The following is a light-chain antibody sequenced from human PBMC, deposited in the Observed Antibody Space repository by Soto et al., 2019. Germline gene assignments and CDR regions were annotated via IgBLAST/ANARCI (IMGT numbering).Light chain of an antibody. CDR1: SIDVGGSNY. V-gene: IGLV2-14*01. Sequence: QSALTQPRSVSGSPGQSVTISCTGPSIDVGGSNYVSWYQQHPGKAPKLMIYEVSNRPSGVSNRFSGSKSGNTASLTISGLQAEDEADYYCSSFRSGSTLYVFGTGTKVTVL. CDR3: SSFRSGSTLYV. CDR2: EVS. J-gene: IGLJ1*01.